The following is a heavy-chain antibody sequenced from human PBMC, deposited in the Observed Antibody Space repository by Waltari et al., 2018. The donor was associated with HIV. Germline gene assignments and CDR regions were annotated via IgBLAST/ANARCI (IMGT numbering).Heavy chain of an antibody. Sequence: EVQLVESGGGLVQPGGSLRLSCSASGSTFSTYTMNWVRRAPGKGMERVSHISSSSKTMYSGDSVKGRFTISSDNAKNSLFLQMNSLRAEDTAVYYCARERKYYYDASGPFDYWGQGTLVTVSS. CDR1: GSTFSTYT. V-gene: IGHV3-48*01. CDR3: ARERKYYYDASGPFDY. CDR2: ISSSSKTM. D-gene: IGHD3-22*01. J-gene: IGHJ4*02.